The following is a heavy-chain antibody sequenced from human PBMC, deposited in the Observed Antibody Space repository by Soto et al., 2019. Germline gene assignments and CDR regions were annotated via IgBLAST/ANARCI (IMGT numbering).Heavy chain of an antibody. J-gene: IGHJ4*02. CDR3: AREEPSAGGTLRY. CDR1: GFTFTTYP. CDR2: ISSDASSK. Sequence: QVQLVESGGGVVQPGRSLRLSCAASGFTFTTYPMHWVRQAPGKGLEWVTAISSDASSKYYADSVKGRFTSSRDNSKNTLYLQMNSLRAEDMAVYYCAREEPSAGGTLRYWGQGTLVTVSS. V-gene: IGHV3-30*04. D-gene: IGHD3-16*01.